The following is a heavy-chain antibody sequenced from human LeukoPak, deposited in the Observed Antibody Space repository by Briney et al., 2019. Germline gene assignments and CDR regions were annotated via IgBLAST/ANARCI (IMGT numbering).Heavy chain of an antibody. V-gene: IGHV4-61*02. Sequence: PSETLSLTCTVSGGSISSGTYYWSWIRQPAGKGLEWIGRIYSSGTTNYNPSLKGRVTISLDTSKNQFSLRLSSVTAADTAVYYCARERGTTVVRWDYWGQGTQVTVSS. CDR3: ARERGTTVVRWDY. CDR2: IYSSGTT. J-gene: IGHJ4*02. D-gene: IGHD4-23*01. CDR1: GGSISSGTYY.